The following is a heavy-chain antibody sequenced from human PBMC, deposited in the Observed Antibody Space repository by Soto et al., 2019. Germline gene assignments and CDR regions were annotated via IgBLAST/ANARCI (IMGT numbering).Heavy chain of an antibody. V-gene: IGHV3-21*01. D-gene: IGHD6-19*01. CDR3: STSGSGWYGVDFDV. Sequence: GGSLRLSCAASGFRLYSYIMNWLRQARGKGLEWVSSISSSGSFTDYADSVRGRFTISRDNAKNSLYLQMTSLSAEDTAVYYCSTSGSGWYGVDFDVWGQGTKVTVSS. CDR1: GFRLYSYI. J-gene: IGHJ3*01. CDR2: ISSSGSFT.